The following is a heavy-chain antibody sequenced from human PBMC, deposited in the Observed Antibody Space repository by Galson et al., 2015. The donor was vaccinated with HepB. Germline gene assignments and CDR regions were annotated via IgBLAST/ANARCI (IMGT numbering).Heavy chain of an antibody. CDR2: IYPGDSDT. D-gene: IGHD2-2*02. Sequence: QSGAEVKKPGESLKISCKGSGYSFTSYWIGWVRQMPGKGLEWMGIIYPGDSDTRYSPSFQGQVTISADKSISTAYLQWSSLKASDTAMYYCARRASGYCSSTSCYTGAFDIWGQGTLVTVSS. CDR1: GYSFTSYW. J-gene: IGHJ3*02. CDR3: ARRASGYCSSTSCYTGAFDI. V-gene: IGHV5-51*01.